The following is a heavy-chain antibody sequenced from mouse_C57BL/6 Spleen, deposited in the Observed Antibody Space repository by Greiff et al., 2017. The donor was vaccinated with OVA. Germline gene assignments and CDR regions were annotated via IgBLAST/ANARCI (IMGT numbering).Heavy chain of an antibody. V-gene: IGHV1-50*01. CDR1: GYTFTSYW. Sequence: QVQLQQPGAELVKPGASVKLSCKASGYTFTSYWMQWVKQRPGQGLEWIGEIDPSDSYTNYNQKFKGKATLTVDTSSSTAYMQLSSLTSEDSAVYYCARSYDYGGAWFAYWGQGTLVTVSA. J-gene: IGHJ3*01. D-gene: IGHD2-4*01. CDR3: ARSYDYGGAWFAY. CDR2: IDPSDSYT.